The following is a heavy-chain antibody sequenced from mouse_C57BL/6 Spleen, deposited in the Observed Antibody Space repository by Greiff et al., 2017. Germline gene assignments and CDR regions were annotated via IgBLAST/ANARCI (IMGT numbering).Heavy chain of an antibody. Sequence: VQLQQSGPGLVKPSQSLSLTCSVTGYSITSGYYWNWIRQFPGNKLEWMGYISYDGSNNYNPSLKNRISISRDTSKNQFFLKLNSVTTEDTATYYCARANSDAMDYGGQGTSVTVSS. CDR3: ARANSDAMDY. D-gene: IGHD2-12*01. CDR2: ISYDGSN. CDR1: GYSITSGYY. J-gene: IGHJ4*01. V-gene: IGHV3-6*01.